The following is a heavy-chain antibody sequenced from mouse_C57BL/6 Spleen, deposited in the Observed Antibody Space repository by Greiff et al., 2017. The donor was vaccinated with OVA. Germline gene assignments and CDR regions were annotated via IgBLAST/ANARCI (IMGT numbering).Heavy chain of an antibody. Sequence: EVKVVESGEGLVKPGGSLKLSCAASGFTFSSYAMSWVRQTPEKRLEWVAYISSGGDYIYYADTVKGRFTISRDNARNTLYLQMSSLRSEDTAMYYCARAAYPYAMDYWGQGTSVTVSS. CDR3: ARAAYPYAMDY. D-gene: IGHD1-2*01. CDR2: ISSGGDYI. J-gene: IGHJ4*01. V-gene: IGHV5S21*01. CDR1: GFTFSSYA.